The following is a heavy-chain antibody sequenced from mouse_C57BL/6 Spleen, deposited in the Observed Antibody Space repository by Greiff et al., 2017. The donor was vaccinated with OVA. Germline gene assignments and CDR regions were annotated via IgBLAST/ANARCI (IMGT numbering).Heavy chain of an antibody. V-gene: IGHV1-59*01. D-gene: IGHD1-1*01. J-gene: IGHJ2*01. Sequence: QVQLQQPGAELVRPGTSVKLSCKASGYTFTSYWMHWVKQRPGQGLEWIGVIDPSDSYTNYNQKFKGKATLTVDTSSSTAYMQLSSLTSEDSAVYYCAREDLLRYYFDYWGQGTTLTVSS. CDR1: GYTFTSYW. CDR2: IDPSDSYT. CDR3: AREDLLRYYFDY.